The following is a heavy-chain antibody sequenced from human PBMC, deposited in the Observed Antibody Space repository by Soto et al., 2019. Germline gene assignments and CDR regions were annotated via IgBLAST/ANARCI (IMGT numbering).Heavy chain of an antibody. Sequence: EVQLVESGGGLVQPGRSLRLSCAASGFTFDDYAMHWVRQAPGKGLEWVSGISWNSGSISYADSVKGRFTISRDNAKNSLYLQMNSLRAEDTALYYCAKAGSSAGTGGYYFDYWGQGTLVTVSS. J-gene: IGHJ4*02. V-gene: IGHV3-9*01. CDR3: AKAGSSAGTGGYYFDY. CDR2: ISWNSGSI. D-gene: IGHD6-19*01. CDR1: GFTFDDYA.